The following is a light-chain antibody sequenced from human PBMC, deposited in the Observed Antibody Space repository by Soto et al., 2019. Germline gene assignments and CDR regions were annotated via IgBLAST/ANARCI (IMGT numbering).Light chain of an antibody. Sequence: DIQMTQSPSTLSASIGDRVTITCRASQSISSRLAWYQHKPGKAPKLLIYKTSTLESGVASRFSGSGSGTEFTLTISSLQPDDFATYYCQQYNTYSPSWTFGQGTKVDIK. V-gene: IGKV1-5*03. J-gene: IGKJ1*01. CDR2: KTS. CDR1: QSISSR. CDR3: QQYNTYSPSWT.